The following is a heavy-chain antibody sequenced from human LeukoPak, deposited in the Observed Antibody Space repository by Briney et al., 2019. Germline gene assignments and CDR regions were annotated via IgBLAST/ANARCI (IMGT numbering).Heavy chain of an antibody. Sequence: GESLKISCKGSGYSFTSYWIGWVRQMPGKGLEWMGIIYPGDSDTRYSPSFQGRVTISADKSISTAYLQWSSLKASDTAMYYCARPRGYCSGGSCYVKDWGQGTLVTVSS. CDR1: GYSFTSYW. CDR2: IYPGDSDT. D-gene: IGHD2-15*01. J-gene: IGHJ4*02. CDR3: ARPRGYCSGGSCYVKD. V-gene: IGHV5-51*01.